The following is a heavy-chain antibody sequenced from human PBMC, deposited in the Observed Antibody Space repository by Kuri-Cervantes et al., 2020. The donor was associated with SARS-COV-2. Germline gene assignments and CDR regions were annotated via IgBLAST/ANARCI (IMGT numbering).Heavy chain of an antibody. D-gene: IGHD3-16*01. V-gene: IGHV3-13*05. Sequence: LSLTCAASGFTFSSYDMHWVRQATGKGLEWVSAIGTAGDPYYPGSVKGRFTISRENAKNSLYLQMNSLRAGDTAVYYCAKDQARYDYVWGSPDYWGQGTLVTVSS. J-gene: IGHJ4*02. CDR3: AKDQARYDYVWGSPDY. CDR2: IGTAGDP. CDR1: GFTFSSYD.